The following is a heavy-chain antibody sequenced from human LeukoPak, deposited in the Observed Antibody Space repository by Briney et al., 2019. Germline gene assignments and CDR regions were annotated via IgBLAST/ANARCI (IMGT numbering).Heavy chain of an antibody. Sequence: ASVKVSCKASGFPFTNYAFHWVRQAPGQRLEWLGWINAGNDDTKYSQKFQGRVTITRDTSANTAYMELSSLTSDDTAVYYCARERWHCRGNDCYSVYYYGLDVWGQGTTVPVSS. CDR3: ARERWHCRGNDCYSVYYYGLDV. J-gene: IGHJ6*02. CDR1: GFPFTNYA. D-gene: IGHD2-15*01. CDR2: INAGNDDT. V-gene: IGHV1-3*01.